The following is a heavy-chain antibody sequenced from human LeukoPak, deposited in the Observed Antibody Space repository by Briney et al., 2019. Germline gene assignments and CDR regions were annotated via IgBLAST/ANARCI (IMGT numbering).Heavy chain of an antibody. J-gene: IGHJ6*03. CDR1: GFTFSSFD. Sequence: GGSLRLSCAASGFTFSSFDMHWVRQPTGQGLEWVSTIGTASDTYYPGSVEGRFTHSRDNAKNSLYLQMNSLTAGDTAVYYCARGPPREKYYYLDVWGKGTTVTVYS. CDR2: IGTASDT. V-gene: IGHV3-13*01. CDR3: ARGPPREKYYYLDV.